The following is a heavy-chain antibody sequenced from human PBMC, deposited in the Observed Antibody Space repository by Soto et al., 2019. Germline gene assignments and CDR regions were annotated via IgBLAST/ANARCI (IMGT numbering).Heavy chain of an antibody. J-gene: IGHJ4*02. CDR1: GFSLSTDE. D-gene: IGHD6-19*01. CDR2: ISTNGKTI. V-gene: IGHV3-48*03. CDR3: ASSLGSGWPYFDY. Sequence: EVQLVQSGGGLVQPGVSLRPSCAVSGFSLSTDEMNWLRQAPGKRLERISYISTNGKTINYAHFVRGRFTITTDNVKNRPFLRMSSLRAEDTAAYLCASSLGSGWPYFDYWGQGALVTVSS.